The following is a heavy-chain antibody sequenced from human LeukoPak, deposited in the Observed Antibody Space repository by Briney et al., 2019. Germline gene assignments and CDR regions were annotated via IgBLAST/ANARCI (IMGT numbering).Heavy chain of an antibody. Sequence: GASVKVSCNTSGYTFTSYGISWLRQAPGQGLEYMGWINTYNGHTTYAQKLQGRVTVTTDTSTSTAYLELRSLRSDDTAVYYCARDGPRGYFQHWGQGTLITVSS. D-gene: IGHD1-14*01. V-gene: IGHV1-18*01. CDR1: GYTFTSYG. CDR2: INTYNGHT. J-gene: IGHJ1*01. CDR3: ARDGPRGYFQH.